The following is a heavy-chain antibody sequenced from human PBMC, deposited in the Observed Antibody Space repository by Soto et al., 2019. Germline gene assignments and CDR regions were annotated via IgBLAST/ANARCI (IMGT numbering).Heavy chain of an antibody. CDR1: GYSFTSYW. CDR2: IYPGDSDT. Sequence: LGESLKISCKGSGYSFTSYWIGWVRQMPGKGLEWMGIIYPGDSDTRYSPSFQGQVTISADKSISTAYLQWSSLKASDTAMYYCARNPHYYGSGSIFYYVMDVWGQGTTVTVSS. CDR3: ARNPHYYGSGSIFYYVMDV. D-gene: IGHD3-10*01. V-gene: IGHV5-51*01. J-gene: IGHJ6*02.